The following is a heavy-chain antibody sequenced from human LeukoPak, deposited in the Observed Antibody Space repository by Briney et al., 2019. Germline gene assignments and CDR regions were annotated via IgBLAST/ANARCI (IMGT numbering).Heavy chain of an antibody. CDR2: ISGSGGSS. CDR1: GFTFSSYA. Sequence: GGSPRLSCAASGFTFSSYAMSWVRQAPGKGLEWVSTISGSGGSSYYADSVKGRFTISRDKSMNTLYLQMNSLGAEDTAIYYCAIMVRGTYDMDVWGKGTTVTVSS. J-gene: IGHJ6*04. V-gene: IGHV3-23*01. D-gene: IGHD3-10*01. CDR3: AIMVRGTYDMDV.